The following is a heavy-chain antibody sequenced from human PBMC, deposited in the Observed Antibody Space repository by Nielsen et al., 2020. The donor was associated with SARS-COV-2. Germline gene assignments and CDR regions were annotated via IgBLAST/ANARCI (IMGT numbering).Heavy chain of an antibody. CDR2: IYYSGST. D-gene: IGHD5-24*01. Sequence: SETLSLTCTVSGGSISSSSYYWGWIRQPPGKGLEWIGSIYYSGSTYYNPSLKSRVTISVDTSKSQFSLKLSSVTAADTAVYYCARHGGGMAAHYYYGMDVWGQGTTVTVSS. J-gene: IGHJ6*02. CDR1: GGSISSSSYY. CDR3: ARHGGGMAAHYYYGMDV. V-gene: IGHV4-39*01.